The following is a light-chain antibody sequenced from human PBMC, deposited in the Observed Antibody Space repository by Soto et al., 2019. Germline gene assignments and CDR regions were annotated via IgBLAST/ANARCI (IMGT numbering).Light chain of an antibody. CDR2: DAS. Sequence: DIEMTQSPSTVSASVGDRVTITCRASQTITNRLAWYQQKPGKAPKVLIYDASTLESGVPSRFSGSGSGTEFTITISSLQPDDFASYYCQHYGGLWTFGQGTKVEV. CDR1: QTITNR. V-gene: IGKV1-5*01. CDR3: QHYGGLWT. J-gene: IGKJ1*01.